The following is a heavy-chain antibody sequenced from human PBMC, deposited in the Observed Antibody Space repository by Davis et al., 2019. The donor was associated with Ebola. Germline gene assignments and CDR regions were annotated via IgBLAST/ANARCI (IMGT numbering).Heavy chain of an antibody. CDR3: ARSPIQWQYYFDY. CDR2: ISGSGGIT. J-gene: IGHJ4*02. D-gene: IGHD5-12*01. V-gene: IGHV3-23*01. Sequence: GGSLRLSCADSAITFSSYAMTWVRQAPGKGLEWVSAISGSGGITYYADSVKGRFTISSDNSNNTLYLHMNSLRAEDTAAYFCARSPIQWQYYFDYWGRGTLVTVSS. CDR1: AITFSSYA.